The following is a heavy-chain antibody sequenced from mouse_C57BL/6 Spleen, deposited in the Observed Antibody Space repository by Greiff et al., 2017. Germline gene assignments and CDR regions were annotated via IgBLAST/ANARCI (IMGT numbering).Heavy chain of an antibody. V-gene: IGHV1-54*01. J-gene: IGHJ2*01. CDR2: INPGSGGT. CDR1: GYAFTSYL. D-gene: IGHD4-1*01. CDR3: ARKGTNWGDY. Sequence: QVQLKQSGAELVRPGTSVKVSCKASGYAFTSYLIEWVKQRPGQGLEWIGVINPGSGGTNYNEKFKGKATLTADKSSSTAYMQLSSLTSEDSAVYSCARKGTNWGDYWGQGTTLTVSS.